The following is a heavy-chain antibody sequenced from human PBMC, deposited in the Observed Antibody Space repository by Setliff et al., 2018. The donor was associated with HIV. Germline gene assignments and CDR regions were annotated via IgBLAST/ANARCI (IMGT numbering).Heavy chain of an antibody. CDR3: ARAAAAGTRCFDL. Sequence: SVKVSCKASGGTFRSTAISWVRQAPGEGLEWMGRSLPMLGTANYAHQFQGRLTITADTSATTVYMELSSLKYGDTAVYYCARAAAAGTRCFDLWGRGTLVTVSS. CDR1: GGTFRSTA. J-gene: IGHJ2*01. V-gene: IGHV1-69*04. D-gene: IGHD6-13*01. CDR2: SLPMLGTA.